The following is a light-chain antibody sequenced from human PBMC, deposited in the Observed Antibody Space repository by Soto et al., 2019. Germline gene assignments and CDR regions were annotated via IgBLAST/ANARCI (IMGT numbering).Light chain of an antibody. CDR1: QSVSTK. CDR2: GAS. Sequence: EILMTQSPPTLSVSPGETSRLSCVSVQSVSTKLAWYQQKPGQAPRLLINGASTRATCVPARFSGWGSGTEFTLTISSLQSEDFAVYYCRQYHNWPPITFGQGTLLEI. J-gene: IGKJ5*01. V-gene: IGKV3-15*01. CDR3: RQYHNWPPIT.